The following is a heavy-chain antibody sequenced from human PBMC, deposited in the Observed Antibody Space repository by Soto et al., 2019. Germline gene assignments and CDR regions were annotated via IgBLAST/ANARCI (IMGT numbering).Heavy chain of an antibody. D-gene: IGHD1-1*01. V-gene: IGHV1-18*01. CDR2: ISVYSGYA. Sequence: QVQLVQSGPELKKPGASVKVSCKTSGYSFYNSGISWVRQAPGQGLEWMGWISVYSGYAHYAQKFQGRVIMTADTVTSTSYMELRGLRYDDTAMYYCSKNGTTWFAAWGQGTLVTVSS. CDR1: GYSFYNSG. CDR3: SKNGTTWFAA. J-gene: IGHJ5*02.